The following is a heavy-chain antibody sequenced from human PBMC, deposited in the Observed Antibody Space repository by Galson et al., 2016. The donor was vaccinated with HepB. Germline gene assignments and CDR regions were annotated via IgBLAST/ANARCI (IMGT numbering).Heavy chain of an antibody. V-gene: IGHV3-48*01. CDR3: AQEVGWLRFAFGS. J-gene: IGHJ5*01. D-gene: IGHD5-12*01. CDR1: GFTFRSYA. Sequence: SLRLSCAASGFTFRSYAMSWVRQAPGKGLEWISYISSSRNTIDYADSVKGRFTISRDDAKNSLYLQMNNLSVGDTAIYHCAQEVGWLRFAFGSWGQGTLVTVSS. CDR2: ISSSRNTI.